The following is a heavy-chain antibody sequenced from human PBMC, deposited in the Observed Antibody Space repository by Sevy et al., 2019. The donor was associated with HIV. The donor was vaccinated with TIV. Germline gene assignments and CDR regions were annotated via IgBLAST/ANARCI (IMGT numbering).Heavy chain of an antibody. D-gene: IGHD3-10*01. CDR1: GFTFSTYW. CDR3: GREMISMVPGVPDAFDI. J-gene: IGHJ3*02. CDR2: INSDGSNT. V-gene: IGHV3-74*01. Sequence: GGSLRLSCAASGFTFSTYWIHWVRQVPGEGLLWVSRINSDGSNTNYADSVKGRFTTSRDNAKNTVYLQMNSLRADDTVLYFCGREMISMVPGVPDAFDIWGHGTMVTVSS.